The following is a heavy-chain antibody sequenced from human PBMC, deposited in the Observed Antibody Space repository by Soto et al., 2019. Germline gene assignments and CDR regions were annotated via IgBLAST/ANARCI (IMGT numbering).Heavy chain of an antibody. D-gene: IGHD4-17*01. V-gene: IGHV1-18*04. J-gene: IGHJ4*02. CDR1: GYTFSTST. CDR3: AIANYGDDDY. Sequence: LVQSGAEAKKPGTSVKVSCKASGYTFSTSTISWVRQAPGQGLEWLGWIKAYSGNTNYAPKLQGRVTMTTDTSQGPGYLELRSLTNDDTAMYYCAIANYGDDDYWGQGTLVIVSS. CDR2: IKAYSGNT.